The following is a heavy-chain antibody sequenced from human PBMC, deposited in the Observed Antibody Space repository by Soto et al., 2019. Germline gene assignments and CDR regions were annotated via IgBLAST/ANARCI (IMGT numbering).Heavy chain of an antibody. J-gene: IGHJ4*02. CDR2: MRYSASTT. CDR3: ARGGVGTTGSFDF. V-gene: IGHV3-23*01. D-gene: IGHD1-26*01. CDR1: GFTFEAFT. Sequence: VQVLQSGGGLVQTGGSLRLSCSVSGFTFEAFTMSWVRQAPGKGLEWVSSMRYSASTTYYADSVRGRFSISRDNSKNTLYLQMNSLRVEDTATYYCARGGVGTTGSFDFWGQGTLVAVSS.